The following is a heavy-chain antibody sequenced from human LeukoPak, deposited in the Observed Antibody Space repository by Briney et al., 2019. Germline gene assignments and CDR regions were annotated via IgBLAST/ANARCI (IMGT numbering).Heavy chain of an antibody. D-gene: IGHD3-3*01. V-gene: IGHV3-7*01. CDR1: GFTFNDSW. CDR2: IKQDGSEK. J-gene: IGHJ4*02. Sequence: GGSLRLSCAASGFTFNDSWMTWVRQAPGKGLEWVANIKQDGSEKYYVDSVKGRFTISRDNAKNSLYLQMNSLRAEDTAVYYCARIRSLDDYWGQGTLVTVSS. CDR3: ARIRSLDDY.